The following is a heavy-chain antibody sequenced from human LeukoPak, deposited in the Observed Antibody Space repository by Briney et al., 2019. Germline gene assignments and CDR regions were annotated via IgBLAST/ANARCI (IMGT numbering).Heavy chain of an antibody. CDR2: VYPGDSDT. CDR3: ARQGEQQAFDI. V-gene: IGHV5-51*01. J-gene: IGHJ3*02. D-gene: IGHD6-13*01. Sequence: GESLKISCKGSGYSFPSYWIGWVRQMPGKGLEWMGIVYPGDSDTRYSPSLQGQVTFSADKSISTAYLQWSSLKASDTAMYYCARQGEQQAFDIWGQGTMVTVSS. CDR1: GYSFPSYW.